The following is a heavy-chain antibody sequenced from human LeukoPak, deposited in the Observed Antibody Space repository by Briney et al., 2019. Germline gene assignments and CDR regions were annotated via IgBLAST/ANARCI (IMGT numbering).Heavy chain of an antibody. J-gene: IGHJ4*02. CDR1: GFTFSSYA. V-gene: IGHV3-23*01. CDR3: AKSPVLRYFDWFAGYFDY. CDR2: ISGSGGST. D-gene: IGHD3-9*01. Sequence: GGSLRLSCAASGFTFSSYAMSWVRQAPGKGLEWVSAISGSGGSTYYADSVKGRFTISRDNSKNTLYLQMNSLRAEDTAVYYCAKSPVLRYFDWFAGYFDYWGQGTLVTVSS.